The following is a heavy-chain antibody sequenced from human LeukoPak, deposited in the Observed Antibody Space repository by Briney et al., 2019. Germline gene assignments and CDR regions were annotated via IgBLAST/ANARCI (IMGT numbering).Heavy chain of an antibody. V-gene: IGHV3-21*01. CDR1: GFTFSSYS. D-gene: IGHD6-13*01. CDR3: AREFGIAAAGPDFDY. J-gene: IGHJ4*02. Sequence: GGSLRLSCAASGFTFSSYSMNWVRQAPGKGLEWVSSNSSSSSYIYYADSVKGRFTISRDNAKNSLYLQMNSLRAEDTAVYYCAREFGIAAAGPDFDYWGQGTLVTVSS. CDR2: NSSSSSYI.